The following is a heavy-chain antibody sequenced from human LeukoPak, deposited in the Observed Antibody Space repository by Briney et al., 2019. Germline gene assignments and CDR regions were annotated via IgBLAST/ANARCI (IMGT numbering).Heavy chain of an antibody. Sequence: GGSLRLSCAASGFTFSSYSMNWVRQAPGKGLEWVSSISSSSSYIYYADSVKGRFTISRDNAKNSLYLQMNSLRAEDTAVYYCARGIGDWNYDSWFDPWGQGTLVTVSS. CDR1: GFTFSSYS. V-gene: IGHV3-21*01. CDR3: ARGIGDWNYDSWFDP. J-gene: IGHJ5*02. CDR2: ISSSSSYI. D-gene: IGHD1-7*01.